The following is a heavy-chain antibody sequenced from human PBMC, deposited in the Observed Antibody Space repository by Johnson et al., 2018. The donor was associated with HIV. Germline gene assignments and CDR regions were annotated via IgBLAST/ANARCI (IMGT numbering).Heavy chain of an antibody. D-gene: IGHD2-8*02. CDR2: ISYDGSNK. Sequence: QVQLVESGGGVVRPGGSLRLSCAASGFTFDDYGMSWVRPAPGKGLGWLAVISYDGSNKYYADYVKGRFTISRENSKNTLYLQMNSMRAEDTAVYYCARGSGYSTGAFDIWGHGTMVTVSS. J-gene: IGHJ3*02. CDR3: ARGSGYSTGAFDI. V-gene: IGHV3-30*03. CDR1: GFTFDDYG.